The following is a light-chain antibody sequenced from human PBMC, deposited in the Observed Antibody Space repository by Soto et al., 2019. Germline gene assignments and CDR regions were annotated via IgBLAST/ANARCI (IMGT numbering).Light chain of an antibody. CDR3: NSYTRSSTLGV. Sequence: QSVLTQPASVSGSPGQSITISCTGNSSDVGGYNYVSWYQQHPGKAPKLMIYDVSNRPSGVSNRFSGSKSGNTASLTISGLQAEDEADYYCNSYTRSSTLGVFGTGTKVTVL. CDR1: SSDVGGYNY. CDR2: DVS. V-gene: IGLV2-14*03. J-gene: IGLJ1*01.